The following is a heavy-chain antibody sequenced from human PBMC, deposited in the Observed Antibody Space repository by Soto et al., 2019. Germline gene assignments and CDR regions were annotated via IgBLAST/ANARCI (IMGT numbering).Heavy chain of an antibody. CDR2: IKQDGSEK. D-gene: IGHD6-6*01. Sequence: GGSLRLSCAASGFTFSSYWMSWVRQAPGKGLEWVANIKQDGSEKYYVDSVKGRFTISRDNAKNSLYLQMNSLRAEDTVVYYCARDRRDGAGVWDDYYYMDVWGKGTTVTVSS. J-gene: IGHJ6*03. CDR3: ARDRRDGAGVWDDYYYMDV. V-gene: IGHV3-7*01. CDR1: GFTFSSYW.